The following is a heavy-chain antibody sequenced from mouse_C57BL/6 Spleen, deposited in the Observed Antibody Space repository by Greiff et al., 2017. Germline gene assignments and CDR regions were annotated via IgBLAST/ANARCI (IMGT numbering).Heavy chain of an antibody. V-gene: IGHV6-3*01. D-gene: IGHD2-3*01. J-gene: IGHJ2*01. Sequence: EVKLMESGGGLVQPGGSMKLSCVASGFTFSNYWMNWVRQSPEKGLEWVAQIRLKSDNYATHYAESVKGRFTISRDDSKSSVYLQMNNLRAEDTGNYYGTAIYDGTGDFDDWGQGTTLTV. CDR3: TAIYDGTGDFDD. CDR2: IRLKSDNYAT. CDR1: GFTFSNYW.